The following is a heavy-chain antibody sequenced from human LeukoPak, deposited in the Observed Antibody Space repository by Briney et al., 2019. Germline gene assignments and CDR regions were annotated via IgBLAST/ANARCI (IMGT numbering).Heavy chain of an antibody. CDR1: GGTFSSYA. CDR2: IIPIFGTA. V-gene: IGHV1-69*13. CDR3: ARNYYGSGSYDTFSSYYGMDV. D-gene: IGHD3-10*01. Sequence: ASVKVSCKASGGTFSSYAISWVRQAPGQGLEWMGGIIPIFGTANYAQKFQGRVTITGDESTSTAYMELSSLRSEDTAVYYCARNYYGSGSYDTFSSYYGMDVWGKGTTVTVSS. J-gene: IGHJ6*04.